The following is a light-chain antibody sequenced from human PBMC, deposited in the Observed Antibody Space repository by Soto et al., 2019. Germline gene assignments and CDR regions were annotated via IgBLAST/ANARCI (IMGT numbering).Light chain of an antibody. V-gene: IGKV3-20*01. CDR3: QQYGSAPST. CDR1: QRVXSYY. Sequence: IVLTQSPGTLSLSLGERATLACRASQRVXSYYRAWYQQKPGQSPRLPXDCASSMATGSPDRLSGSGSVTDFTLTISRLEPEDFAVYYCQQYGSAPSTFGQGTRLEIK. CDR2: CAS. J-gene: IGKJ5*01.